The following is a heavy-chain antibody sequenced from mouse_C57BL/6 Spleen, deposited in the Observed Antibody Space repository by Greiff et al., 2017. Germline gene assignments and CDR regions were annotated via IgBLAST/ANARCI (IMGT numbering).Heavy chain of an antibody. CDR2: INPGSGGT. V-gene: IGHV1-54*01. Sequence: QVQLKESGAVLVRPGTSVKVSCKASGYAFTNYLIEWVKQRPGQGLVWIGVINPGSGGTNYNEKFKGKAKLTADKSTSTVYMQLSRLTSEDTAVYFCARSPYAYDWFAYWGQGTLVTVSA. D-gene: IGHD2-2*01. J-gene: IGHJ3*01. CDR1: GYAFTNYL. CDR3: ARSPYAYDWFAY.